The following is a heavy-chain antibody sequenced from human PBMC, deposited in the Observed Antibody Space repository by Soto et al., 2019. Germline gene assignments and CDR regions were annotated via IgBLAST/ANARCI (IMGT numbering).Heavy chain of an antibody. D-gene: IGHD5-18*01. CDR3: ARGGRGYSSAPRYYFDY. CDR1: GGSFSSNP. J-gene: IGHJ4*02. V-gene: IGHV1-69*01. CDR2: LIPIFATV. Sequence: QVQLVQSGSKVKKPGSSVTVSCKASGGSFSSNPISWVRQAPGQGLEWMAGLIPIFATVHYAQKFQGRVTITADESTSTAYMELTSLRYEDKAVYFCARGGRGYSSAPRYYFDYWCQGTLVTVS.